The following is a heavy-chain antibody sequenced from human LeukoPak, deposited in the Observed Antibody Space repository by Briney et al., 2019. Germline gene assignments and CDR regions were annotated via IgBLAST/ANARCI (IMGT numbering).Heavy chain of an antibody. V-gene: IGHV3-30*04. CDR1: GFTFSSYA. CDR2: ISYDGSNK. J-gene: IGHJ4*02. CDR3: ARAAIMITFGGVITH. D-gene: IGHD3-16*02. Sequence: GGSLRLSCAASGFTFSSYAMHWVRQAPGKGLEWVAVISYDGSNKYYADSVKGRFTISRDNSKNTLYLQMNSLRAEDTAVYYCARAAIMITFGGVITHWGQGTLVTVSS.